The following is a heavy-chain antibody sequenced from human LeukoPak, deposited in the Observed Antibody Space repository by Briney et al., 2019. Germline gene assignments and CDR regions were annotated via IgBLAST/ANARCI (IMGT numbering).Heavy chain of an antibody. CDR2: IYYSGST. V-gene: IGHV4-39*07. CDR3: AGGYSYGLGHY. D-gene: IGHD5-18*01. Sequence: PSETLSLTCTVSGGSISSSSYYWGWIRQPPGKGLEWIGSIYYSGSTYYNPSLKSRVTISVDTSKNQFSLKLSSVTAADTAVYYCAGGYSYGLGHYWGQGTLVTVSS. CDR1: GGSISSSSYY. J-gene: IGHJ4*02.